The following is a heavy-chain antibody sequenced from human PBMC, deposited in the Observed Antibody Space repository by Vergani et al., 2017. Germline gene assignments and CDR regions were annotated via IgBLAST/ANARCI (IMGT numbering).Heavy chain of an antibody. D-gene: IGHD2-21*01. CDR2: ISGSGSSK. J-gene: IGHJ4*02. Sequence: EVHLLESGGGLIQPGGSLRISCAASGFTFDNYAMTWVRQAPGKGLQWVSGISGSGSSKFYEDSLKGRVTISRDNSKNTVYLQINSLRAEDTAFYYCADLYGDDGFSRFGGQGTLVNVSS. CDR3: ADLYGDDGFSRF. V-gene: IGHV3-23*01. CDR1: GFTFDNYA.